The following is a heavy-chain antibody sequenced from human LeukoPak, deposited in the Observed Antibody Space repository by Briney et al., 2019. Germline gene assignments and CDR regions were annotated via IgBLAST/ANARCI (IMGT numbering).Heavy chain of an antibody. CDR2: INPNSGGT. D-gene: IGHD4-17*01. J-gene: IGHJ5*02. CDR3: ARVMVYGDYAAGWFDP. Sequence: GASVKVSCKASGYTFTGYYMHWVRQAPGQGLEWMGWINPNSGGTNYAQKFQGRVTMTRDTSISTAYMELSRLRSDDTAVYYCARVMVYGDYAAGWFDPWGQGTLVTVSS. V-gene: IGHV1-2*02. CDR1: GYTFTGYY.